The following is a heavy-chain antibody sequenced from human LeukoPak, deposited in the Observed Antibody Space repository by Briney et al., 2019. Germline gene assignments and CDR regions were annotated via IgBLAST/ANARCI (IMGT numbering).Heavy chain of an antibody. CDR1: GGSFSGYY. D-gene: IGHD6-13*01. CDR2: INHSGST. CDR3: ARDIGLAAAGWTTDNDYFDY. J-gene: IGHJ4*02. V-gene: IGHV4-34*01. Sequence: TSETLSLTCAVYGGSFSGYYWSWIRQPPGKGLEWIGEINHSGSTNYNPSLKSRVTISVDTSKNQFSLQLNSVTPEDTAVYYCARDIGLAAAGWTTDNDYFDYWGQGTLVTVSS.